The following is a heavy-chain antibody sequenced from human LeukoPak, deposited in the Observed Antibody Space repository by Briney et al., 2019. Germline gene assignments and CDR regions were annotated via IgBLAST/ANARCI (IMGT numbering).Heavy chain of an antibody. CDR2: INHSGST. D-gene: IGHD5-18*01. CDR3: ARVGYSYGWSFDY. V-gene: IGHV4-34*01. J-gene: IGHJ4*02. Sequence: TSETLSLTCAVYGGSFSGYYWSWIRQPPGKGLEWIGEINHSGSTNYNPSLKSRVTISVDTSENQFSLKLSSVTAADTAVYYCARVGYSYGWSFDYWGQGTLVIVSS. CDR1: GGSFSGYY.